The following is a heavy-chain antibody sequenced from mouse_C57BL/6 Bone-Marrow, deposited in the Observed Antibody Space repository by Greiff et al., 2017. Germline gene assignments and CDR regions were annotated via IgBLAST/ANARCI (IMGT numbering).Heavy chain of an antibody. CDR1: GFTFSNYW. CDR3: SASSYAMDY. D-gene: IGHD1-2*01. J-gene: IGHJ4*01. Sequence: EVKLMESGGGLVQPGGSMKLSCVASGFTFSNYWMNWVRQSPEKGLEWVAQIRLKSDNYATHYAESVKGRFTISRDDSKSSVYLQMNNLRAEDTGIYYCSASSYAMDYWGQGTSVTVSS. V-gene: IGHV6-3*01. CDR2: IRLKSDNYAT.